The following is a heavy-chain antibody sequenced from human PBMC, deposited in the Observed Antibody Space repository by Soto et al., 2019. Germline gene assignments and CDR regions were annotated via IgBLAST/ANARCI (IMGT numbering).Heavy chain of an antibody. J-gene: IGHJ3*02. CDR1: GGSVSSGSYY. CDR2: IYYSGST. CDR3: ARDQYYDSSGYQTHDAFEI. D-gene: IGHD3-22*01. Sequence: SETLSLTCTVSGGSVSSGSYYWGWIRQPPGKGLEWIGYIYYSGSTNYNPSLKSRVTISVDTSKNQFSLKLSSVTAADTAVYYCARDQYYDSSGYQTHDAFEIWGQGTMVTVSS. V-gene: IGHV4-61*01.